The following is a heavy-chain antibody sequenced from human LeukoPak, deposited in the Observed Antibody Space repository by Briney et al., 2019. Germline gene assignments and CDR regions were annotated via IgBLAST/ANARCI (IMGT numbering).Heavy chain of an antibody. J-gene: IGHJ6*02. CDR3: ARDNYGDYAVDV. Sequence: GGSLRLSCAASGFTFSSYSMNWVRQAPGKGLEWVSSISSSSSPIYYADSVKGRFTISRDNAKNSLYLQMNSLRAEDTAVYYCARDNYGDYAVDVWGQGTTVTVSS. CDR1: GFTFSSYS. CDR2: ISSSSSPI. V-gene: IGHV3-21*01. D-gene: IGHD4-17*01.